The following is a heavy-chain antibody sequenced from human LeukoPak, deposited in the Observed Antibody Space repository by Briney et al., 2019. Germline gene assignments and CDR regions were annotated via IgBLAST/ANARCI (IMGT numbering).Heavy chain of an antibody. D-gene: IGHD1-14*01. Sequence: GGALRLSCAASGFTFSSYAMTWVRRAPGKGLEGVAAISGSGGSTYYADSARGRFTISRDTSKTTLSLQLNSLRAEDTAVYYCAKALHPGRTTPFDYWGQGTLVTVSS. CDR3: AKALHPGRTTPFDY. J-gene: IGHJ4*02. CDR2: ISGSGGST. CDR1: GFTFSSYA. V-gene: IGHV3-23*01.